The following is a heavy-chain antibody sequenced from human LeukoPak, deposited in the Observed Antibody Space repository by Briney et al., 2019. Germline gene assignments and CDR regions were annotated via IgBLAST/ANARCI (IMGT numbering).Heavy chain of an antibody. V-gene: IGHV3-20*04. D-gene: IGHD3-22*01. J-gene: IGHJ5*02. CDR1: GFTFSSYG. CDR3: ARMKVSGDSSGYYGSFDP. Sequence: RPGGSLRLSCAASGFTFSSYGMSWVRQAPGKGLEWVSGINWNGGSTGYADSVKGRFTISRDNAKNSLYLQMNSLRAEDTALYYCARMKVSGDSSGYYGSFDPWGQGTLVTVSS. CDR2: INWNGGST.